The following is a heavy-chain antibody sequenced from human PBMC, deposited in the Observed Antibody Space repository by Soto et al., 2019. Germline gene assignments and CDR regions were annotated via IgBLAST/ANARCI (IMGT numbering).Heavy chain of an antibody. J-gene: IGHJ4*02. Sequence: ETLSLTCTVSDGSISAYYWSWIRQPPGKGLEWLGYFFYTGSTNHNPSLKGRVTISLDMSNNQFSLSLSSVTAADTAMYYCAKSRDGYNLNTIDDWGKGFPVTVSS. D-gene: IGHD5-18*01. CDR2: FFYTGST. CDR3: AKSRDGYNLNTIDD. CDR1: DGSISAYY. V-gene: IGHV4-59*01.